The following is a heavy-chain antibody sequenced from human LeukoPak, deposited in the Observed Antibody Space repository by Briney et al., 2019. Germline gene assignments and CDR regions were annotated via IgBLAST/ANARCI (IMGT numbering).Heavy chain of an antibody. CDR1: GFTFSDYY. CDR3: AKLSLSGRSQSADY. Sequence: GGSLRLSCAASGFTFSDYYMSWIRQAPGKGLEWVSYISSSGSTIYYADSVKGRFTISRDKAKNSLYLQMNSLRAEDTAVYYCAKLSLSGRSQSADYWGRGTLVTVSS. V-gene: IGHV3-11*01. D-gene: IGHD3-10*01. J-gene: IGHJ4*02. CDR2: ISSSGSTI.